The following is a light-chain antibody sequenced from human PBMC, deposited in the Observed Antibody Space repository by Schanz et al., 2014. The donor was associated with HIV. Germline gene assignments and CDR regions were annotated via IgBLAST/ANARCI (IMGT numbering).Light chain of an antibody. J-gene: IGKJ2*01. CDR1: QSISEW. CDR2: EAS. V-gene: IGKV1-5*03. CDR3: LHYNDFAST. Sequence: DIQMTQSPSTLSASVGDRITISCRASQSISEWLAWYQQRPGQAPNLLISEASTLESGVPSRFSGTGSGTEFTLTISSLQPDDFATYLCLHYNDFASTFGQGTKLEIK.